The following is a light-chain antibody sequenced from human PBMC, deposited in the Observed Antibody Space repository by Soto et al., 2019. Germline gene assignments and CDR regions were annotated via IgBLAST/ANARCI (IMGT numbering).Light chain of an antibody. J-gene: IGKJ1*01. CDR2: AAS. V-gene: IGKV1-39*01. Sequence: DIQMTQSPSSLSASVGDRVTITCRASQSISSYLNWYQQKPGKAPKLLIYAASSLQSGVLSRFSGSGSGTDFTLTISSLQPEDFATYYCQQSYSTPQFGQGTKVEIK. CDR3: QQSYSTPQ. CDR1: QSISSY.